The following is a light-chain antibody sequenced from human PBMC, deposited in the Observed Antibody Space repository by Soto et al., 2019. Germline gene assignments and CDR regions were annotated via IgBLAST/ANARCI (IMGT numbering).Light chain of an antibody. Sequence: EIVFTQSPGTLSLSPGERATLSCRASQSVSSNLAWHQQKPGQAPRLLIYDASTRATGIPARFSGSGSGTECTLTISSLQSEDFEVYYCQQYHNWTITFGQGTRLEIK. J-gene: IGKJ5*01. V-gene: IGKV3-15*01. CDR3: QQYHNWTIT. CDR1: QSVSSN. CDR2: DAS.